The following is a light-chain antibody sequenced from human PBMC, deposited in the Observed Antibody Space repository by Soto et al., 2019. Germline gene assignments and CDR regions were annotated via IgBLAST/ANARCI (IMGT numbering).Light chain of an antibody. CDR1: QSVKRF. CDR3: QQAYSTPLT. Sequence: DIQMTQSPSSLSASVGDRVTITCRASQSVKRFLNWYQHKPGKAPKLLLSAASTLQGGVPSRFSGSGSGTDFTLSFSSLQPEDFATYYCQQAYSTPLTFGQGTKVEIK. J-gene: IGKJ1*01. CDR2: AAS. V-gene: IGKV1-39*01.